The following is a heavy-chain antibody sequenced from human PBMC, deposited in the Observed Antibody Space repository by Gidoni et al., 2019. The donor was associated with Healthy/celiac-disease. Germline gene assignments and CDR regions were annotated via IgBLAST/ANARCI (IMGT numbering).Heavy chain of an antibody. CDR2: IYYSGST. Sequence: QLQLQESAPGLVKPSETLSLTCTVPVGSISRSSYYWGWIRQPPGKGLEWIGSIYYSGSTYYNPSLKSRVTISVDTSKNQFSLKLSSVTAADTAVYYCARKDPYSSGWYGDAFDIWGQGTMVTVSS. J-gene: IGHJ3*02. CDR3: ARKDPYSSGWYGDAFDI. V-gene: IGHV4-39*01. D-gene: IGHD6-19*01. CDR1: VGSISRSSYY.